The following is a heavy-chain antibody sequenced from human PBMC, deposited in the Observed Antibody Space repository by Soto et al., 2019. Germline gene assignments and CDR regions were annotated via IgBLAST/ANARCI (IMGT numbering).Heavy chain of an antibody. V-gene: IGHV3-66*01. CDR2: ISSGGST. D-gene: IGHD2-2*01. J-gene: IGHJ6*02. CDR3: ARDQVVVPAARYYYGMDV. Sequence: PGGSLRLSCAASGFTVSSNYIHWVRQAPGKGLEWVSVISSGGSTYYADSVKGRFTISRDNSKNMLDLQMNSLRAEDTAVYYCARDQVVVPAARYYYGMDVWGQGTTVTVSS. CDR1: GFTVSSNY.